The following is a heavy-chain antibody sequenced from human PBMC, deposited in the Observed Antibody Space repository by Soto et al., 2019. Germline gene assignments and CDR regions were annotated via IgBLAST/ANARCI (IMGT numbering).Heavy chain of an antibody. Sequence: EVQLVQSGAVVKKPGESLQISCKASGYSFSDFWIGWVRQMPGKGLECMGIIFPRDSDTRYSPSFQGQVTISADKSITTAYLQWSSLKASDTAIYYCARLADDWFDPWGQGTQVTVSS. CDR3: ARLADDWFDP. J-gene: IGHJ5*02. CDR2: IFPRDSDT. CDR1: GYSFSDFW. V-gene: IGHV5-51*03.